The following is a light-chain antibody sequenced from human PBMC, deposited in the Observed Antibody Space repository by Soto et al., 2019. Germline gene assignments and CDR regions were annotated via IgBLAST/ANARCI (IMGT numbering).Light chain of an antibody. CDR3: AAWDGSLNNVL. Sequence: QSLLTQPPSASGTPGQRVTISCSGSGSSIGTNTVNWYRQLPGTAPKLLIYDNDQRPSGVPDRFSGSKSGTSASLAISGLQSEDEADYYCAAWDGSLNNVLFGGGTQLTVL. CDR1: GSSIGTNT. J-gene: IGLJ2*01. CDR2: DND. V-gene: IGLV1-44*01.